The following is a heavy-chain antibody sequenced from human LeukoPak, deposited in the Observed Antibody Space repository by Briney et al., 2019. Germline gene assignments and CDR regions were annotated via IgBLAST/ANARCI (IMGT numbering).Heavy chain of an antibody. CDR3: ARGIYGSGTYYPYNY. CDR1: GFTFSSYS. CDR2: ISSSSSTI. V-gene: IGHV3-48*02. J-gene: IGHJ4*02. D-gene: IGHD3-10*01. Sequence: GGSLRLSCAASGFTFSSYSMNWVRQAPGKGLEWVSYISSSSSTIFYADSVKGRFTTSRDNANNSLYLQMNSLRDEDTAVYYCARGIYGSGTYYPYNYWGQGTLVTVSS.